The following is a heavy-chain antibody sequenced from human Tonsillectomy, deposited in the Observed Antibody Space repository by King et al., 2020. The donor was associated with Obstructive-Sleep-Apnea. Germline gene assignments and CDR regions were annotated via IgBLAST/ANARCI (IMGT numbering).Heavy chain of an antibody. CDR2: ISYEGSNK. Sequence: VQLVESGGGVVQPGRSLRLSCAASGFTFRSYGMHWVRQAPGKGLEWVAVISYEGSNKYFADSVKGRFTISRDNSKNTLFLQMNSLRAEDTSVYYCAKALYSGGPEYGMDVWGQGTTVTVSS. J-gene: IGHJ6*02. CDR3: AKALYSGGPEYGMDV. CDR1: GFTFRSYG. D-gene: IGHD6-19*01. V-gene: IGHV3-30*18.